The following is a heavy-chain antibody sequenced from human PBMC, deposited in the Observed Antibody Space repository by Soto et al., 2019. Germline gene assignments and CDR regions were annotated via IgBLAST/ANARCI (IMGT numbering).Heavy chain of an antibody. V-gene: IGHV6-1*01. CDR1: GGSISSSSYY. CDR3: ALNYGDDNIFDY. D-gene: IGHD4-17*01. CDR2: TYYRSKWYN. Sequence: PSETLSLTCSVSGGSISSSSYYWGWIRQPPSRGLEWLGRTYYRSKWYNDYAVSVKSRITINPDTSKNQFSLQLNSVTPEDTAVYYCALNYGDDNIFDYWGQGTLVTVSS. J-gene: IGHJ4*02.